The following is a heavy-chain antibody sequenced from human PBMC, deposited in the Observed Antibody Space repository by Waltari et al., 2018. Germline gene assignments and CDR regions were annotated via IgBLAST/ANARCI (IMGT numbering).Heavy chain of an antibody. D-gene: IGHD3-3*01. CDR1: GYTFANYW. J-gene: IGHJ6*03. CDR3: ARMERDLWSGKDHNMDMDV. CDR2: IYPSNCDT. Sequence: EVQLVQSGAELKKPGQSLKISCQASGYTFANYWIAWVRHRPGKGLEWRGIIYPSNCDTRYSPSVPVTGTFAVDKAGNTAYLQWSSRKASDTAKYYCARMERDLWSGKDHNMDMDVWGEGTTV. V-gene: IGHV5-51*06.